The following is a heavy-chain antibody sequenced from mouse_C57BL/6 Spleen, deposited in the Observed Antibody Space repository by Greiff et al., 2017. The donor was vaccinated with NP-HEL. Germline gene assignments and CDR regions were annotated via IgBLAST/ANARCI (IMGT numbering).Heavy chain of an antibody. CDR1: GFNIKDYY. J-gene: IGHJ1*03. V-gene: IGHV14-2*01. Sequence: VQLQQSGAELVKPGASVKLSCTASGFNIKDYYMHWVKQRTEQGLEWIGRIDPEDGETKYAPKFKGKATITADTSSNTAYLQLSSLTSEDTAVYYCADNYGSSYGYFDVWGTGTTVTVSS. D-gene: IGHD1-1*01. CDR2: IDPEDGET. CDR3: ADNYGSSYGYFDV.